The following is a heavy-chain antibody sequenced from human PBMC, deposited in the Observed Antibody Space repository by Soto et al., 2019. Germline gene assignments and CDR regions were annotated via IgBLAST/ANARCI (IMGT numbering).Heavy chain of an antibody. V-gene: IGHV6-1*01. CDR3: AKFSWVQDYFDY. CDR2: TYYRSKWYN. Sequence: SQTLSLTCAISGDSVSSNSAAWTWIRQSPSRGLEWLGRTYYRSKWYNDYAVSVKSRITINPDTSKNQFSLQLNSVTPEDTAVYYCAKFSWVQDYFDYWGQGTLVTVSS. J-gene: IGHJ4*02. CDR1: GDSVSSNSAA. D-gene: IGHD1-1*01.